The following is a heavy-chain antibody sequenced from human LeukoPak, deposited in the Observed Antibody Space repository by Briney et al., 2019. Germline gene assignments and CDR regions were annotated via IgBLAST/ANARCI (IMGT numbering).Heavy chain of an antibody. CDR1: GFTFSSYW. V-gene: IGHV3-7*01. D-gene: IGHD6-19*01. CDR2: IKQDGSEK. CDR3: TTDFREGVAGDLVYFDY. J-gene: IGHJ4*02. Sequence: GGSLRLSCAASGFTFSSYWMSWVRQAPGKGLEWVANIKQDGSEKYYVDSVKGRFTISRDNAKNSLYLQMNSLRAEDTAVYYCTTDFREGVAGDLVYFDYWGQGTLVTVSS.